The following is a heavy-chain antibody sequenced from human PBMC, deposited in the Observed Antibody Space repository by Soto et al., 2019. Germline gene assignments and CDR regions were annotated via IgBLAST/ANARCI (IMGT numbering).Heavy chain of an antibody. CDR2: IYYSGST. Sequence: KASETLSLTCTVSGGSISSGGYYWSWIRQHPGKGLEWIGYIYYSGSTYYNPSLKSRVTISVDTSKNQFSLKLSSVTAADTAVYYCETGPYPYYFDYWGQGTLVTVSS. CDR1: GGSISSGGYY. J-gene: IGHJ4*02. V-gene: IGHV4-31*03. D-gene: IGHD2-2*01. CDR3: ETGPYPYYFDY.